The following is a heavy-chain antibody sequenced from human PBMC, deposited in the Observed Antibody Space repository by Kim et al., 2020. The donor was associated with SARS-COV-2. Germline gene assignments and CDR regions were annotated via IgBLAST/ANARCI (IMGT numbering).Heavy chain of an antibody. CDR3: TKGNQGLLHCYMDV. CDR1: GLTFNIFA. CDR2: INGTGVAT. V-gene: IGHV3-23*01. Sequence: GGSLRLSCTVSGLTFNIFAMAWVRQAPGKGPEWVSVINGTGVATFYADAVKGRFIISSDNSKNTFFLQMNSLRVEDKAIYYCTKGNQGLLHCYMDVWGKGTTVTVP. J-gene: IGHJ6*03. D-gene: IGHD2-15*01.